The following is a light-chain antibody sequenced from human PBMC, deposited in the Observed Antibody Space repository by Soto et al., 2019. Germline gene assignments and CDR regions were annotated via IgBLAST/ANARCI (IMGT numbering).Light chain of an antibody. CDR1: SSDVGGYNY. V-gene: IGLV2-14*01. Sequence: QSVLTQPASVSGSRGQSITISCTGTSSDVGGYNYVSWYQQHPGKAPKLMIYEVSNRPSGISNRFSGSKSGNTASLTISGLQAEDEADYYCSSYTSTSILYVFGTGTKLTVL. CDR2: EVS. CDR3: SSYTSTSILYV. J-gene: IGLJ1*01.